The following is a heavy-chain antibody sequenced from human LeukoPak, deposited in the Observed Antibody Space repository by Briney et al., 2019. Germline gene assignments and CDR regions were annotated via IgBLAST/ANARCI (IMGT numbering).Heavy chain of an antibody. CDR2: IIPISGTA. J-gene: IGHJ6*03. Sequence: GASVKVSCKASGGTFSTYAISWVRQAPGQGLEWMGGIIPISGTANYAQKFQGRVTITTDESTSTAYMELSSLRSEDTAVYYCAKTKYSNYYYYYYDMDVWGKGTTVTVSS. CDR3: AKTKYSNYYYYYYDMDV. V-gene: IGHV1-69*05. D-gene: IGHD4-11*01. CDR1: GGTFSTYA.